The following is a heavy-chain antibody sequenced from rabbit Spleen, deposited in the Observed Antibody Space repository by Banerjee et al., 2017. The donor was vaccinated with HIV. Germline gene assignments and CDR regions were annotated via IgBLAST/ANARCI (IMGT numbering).Heavy chain of an antibody. CDR1: GCSFCSNW. D-gene: IGHD1-1*01. J-gene: IGHJ2*01. Sequence: LVVSGGGLVKPGGTLTLTCTVSGCSFCSNWICLVRQAPGKGLEWIEFIDTNDGDTGYANWPKGRITNSKTTSTTVTMQMTSLTAADTATYFCARNYRNAFDPWGPGTLVTVS. V-gene: IGHV1S45*01. CDR3: ARNYRNAFDP. CDR2: IDTNDGDT.